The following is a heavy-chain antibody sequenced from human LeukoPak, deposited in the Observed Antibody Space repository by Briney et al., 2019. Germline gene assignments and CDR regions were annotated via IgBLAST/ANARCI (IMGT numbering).Heavy chain of an antibody. J-gene: IGHJ6*04. CDR3: AELGITMIGGV. V-gene: IGHV3-7*01. CDR2: IKQDGSEK. D-gene: IGHD3-10*02. Sequence: GGSLRLSCAASGFTFSRYWMTWVRQAPGKGLEWVANIKQDGSEKFYVDSVKGRFTISRDIAKNSLYLQMNSLRAEDTAVYYCAELGITMIGGVWGKGTTVTISS. CDR1: GFTFSRYW.